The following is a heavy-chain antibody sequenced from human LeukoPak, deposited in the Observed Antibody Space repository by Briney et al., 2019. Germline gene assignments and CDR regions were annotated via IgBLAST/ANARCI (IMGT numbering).Heavy chain of an antibody. J-gene: IGHJ2*01. D-gene: IGHD6-13*01. CDR3: ARGSTWNYWYFDL. CDR2: IYYSGST. Sequence: SETLSLTCTVSGGSISSGDYYWSWIRQPPGKGLGWIGYIYYSGSTYYNPSLKSRVTISVDTSKNQFSLKLSSVTAADTAVYYCARGSTWNYWYFDLWGRGTLVTVSS. CDR1: GGSISSGDYY. V-gene: IGHV4-30-4*08.